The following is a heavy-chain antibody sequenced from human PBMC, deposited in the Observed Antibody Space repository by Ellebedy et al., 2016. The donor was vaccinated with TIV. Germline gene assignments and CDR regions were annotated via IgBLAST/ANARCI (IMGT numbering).Heavy chain of an antibody. Sequence: SETLSLXCAVSGGSISSSNWWSWVRQPPGKGLEWIGEIYHSGSTNYNPSLKSRVTISVDTSKNQFSLKLSSVTAADTAVYYCARMDSYGSAGYFDYWGQGTLVTVSS. V-gene: IGHV4-4*02. J-gene: IGHJ4*02. CDR2: IYHSGST. CDR1: GGSISSSNW. CDR3: ARMDSYGSAGYFDY. D-gene: IGHD5-18*01.